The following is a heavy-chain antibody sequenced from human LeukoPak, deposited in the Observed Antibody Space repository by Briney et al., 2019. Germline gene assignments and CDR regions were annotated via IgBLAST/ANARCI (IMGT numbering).Heavy chain of an antibody. J-gene: IGHJ4*02. Sequence: ASVKVSCKASGYTFTSYDINWVRQAPGQGLEWMGWMNPNSGNTGYAQKFQGRVTMTRNTSISTAYMELSSLRSEDTAVYYCARESRYFDWLFTLDYWGQGTLVTVSS. D-gene: IGHD3-9*01. V-gene: IGHV1-8*01. CDR3: ARESRYFDWLFTLDY. CDR2: MNPNSGNT. CDR1: GYTFTSYD.